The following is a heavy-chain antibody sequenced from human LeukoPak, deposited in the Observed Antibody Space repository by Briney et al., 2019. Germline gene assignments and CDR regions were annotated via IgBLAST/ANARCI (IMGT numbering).Heavy chain of an antibody. D-gene: IGHD1-20*01. V-gene: IGHV4-59*01. Sequence: SETLSLTCTVSGGSISSYYWSWIRQPPGKGLEWIGYIYYSGSTNYNPSLKSRVTISVDTSKNQFSLKLSSVAAADTAVYYCARDLGITGTDYYYYMDVWGKGTTVTVSS. CDR1: GGSISSYY. CDR3: ARDLGITGTDYYYYMDV. CDR2: IYYSGST. J-gene: IGHJ6*03.